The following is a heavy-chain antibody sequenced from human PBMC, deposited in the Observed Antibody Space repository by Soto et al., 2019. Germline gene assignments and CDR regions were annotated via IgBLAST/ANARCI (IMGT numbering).Heavy chain of an antibody. CDR1: GFTFSNHG. D-gene: IGHD6-13*01. V-gene: IGHV3-33*01. CDR2: IWYDGSKK. Sequence: PGGSLRLSCAASGFTFSNHGMHWVRQAPGKGLEWVAVIWYDGSKKYYADSVKGRFTVSRDNSKNTLYLQMNSLRAEDTAVYFCARFTGVAAGGSLDYWGQGTPVTVSS. J-gene: IGHJ4*02. CDR3: ARFTGVAAGGSLDY.